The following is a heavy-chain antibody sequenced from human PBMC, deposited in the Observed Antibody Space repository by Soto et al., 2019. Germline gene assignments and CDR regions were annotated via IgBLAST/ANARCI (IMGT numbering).Heavy chain of an antibody. Sequence: QVQLVQSGAEVKKPGASVKVSCKASGYTFTSYYMHWVRQAPGQGLEWMGIINPSGGSTSYAQKFQGRFTMTRYTSTSTVHMELSSLGSEDTAVYYCARYTVGATLPGHFDYWGQGTLVTVSS. D-gene: IGHD1-26*01. J-gene: IGHJ4*02. V-gene: IGHV1-46*01. CDR1: GYTFTSYY. CDR2: INPSGGST. CDR3: ARYTVGATLPGHFDY.